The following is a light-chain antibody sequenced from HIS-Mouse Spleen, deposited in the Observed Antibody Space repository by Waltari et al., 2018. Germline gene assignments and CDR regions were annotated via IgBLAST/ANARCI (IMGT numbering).Light chain of an antibody. Sequence: QSLLTQPPSASGTPGPRVPISFSGSSSNIGSNYVYWYQQPPGTAPKPLLYRNNQRPSGVPDRFSGSKSGTSASLAISGLRSEDEADYYCAAWDDSLSGVVFGGGTKLTVL. CDR3: AAWDDSLSGVV. V-gene: IGLV1-47*01. CDR1: SSNIGSNY. CDR2: RNN. J-gene: IGLJ2*01.